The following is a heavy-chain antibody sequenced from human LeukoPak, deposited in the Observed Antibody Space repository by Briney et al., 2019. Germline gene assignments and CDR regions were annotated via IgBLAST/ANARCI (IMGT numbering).Heavy chain of an antibody. CDR1: GFTFSSYS. CDR3: ATDGASYFYGSGTYFFSRDRRGYFQH. J-gene: IGHJ1*01. Sequence: GGSLRLSCAASGFTFSSYSMNWVRQAPGKGLEWVSYISSSSSTIYYADSVKGRFTISRDNSKNTLYLQMNSLRAEDTAVYYCATDGASYFYGSGTYFFSRDRRGYFQHWGQGTLVTVSS. CDR2: ISSSSSTI. V-gene: IGHV3-48*01. D-gene: IGHD3-10*01.